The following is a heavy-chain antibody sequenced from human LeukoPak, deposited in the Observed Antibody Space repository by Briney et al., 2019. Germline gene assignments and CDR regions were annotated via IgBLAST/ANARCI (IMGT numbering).Heavy chain of an antibody. Sequence: GGSLRLSCAASGFTLSSYGMHWVRQAPGKGLEWVALIRYDGSNKYYADSVKGRFTISRDNSKNTLYLQMNSLRAEDTAVYYCAKTVGSSWYFDYWGQGTLVTVPS. CDR1: GFTLSSYG. D-gene: IGHD6-13*01. CDR2: IRYDGSNK. CDR3: AKTVGSSWYFDY. J-gene: IGHJ4*02. V-gene: IGHV3-30*02.